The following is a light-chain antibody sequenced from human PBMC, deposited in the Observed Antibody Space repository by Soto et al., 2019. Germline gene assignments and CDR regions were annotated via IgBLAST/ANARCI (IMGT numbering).Light chain of an antibody. Sequence: QSALTQPASVSGSPGQSITISCTGTSSDVGGYNYVSWYQQHPGKAPKLMIYEVTNRPSGVSNRFSGSKSGNTASLTISGLQAEDEADYYCNSYTSSSTPGFGGGTKLTVL. J-gene: IGLJ3*02. CDR1: SSDVGGYNY. CDR3: NSYTSSSTPG. CDR2: EVT. V-gene: IGLV2-14*01.